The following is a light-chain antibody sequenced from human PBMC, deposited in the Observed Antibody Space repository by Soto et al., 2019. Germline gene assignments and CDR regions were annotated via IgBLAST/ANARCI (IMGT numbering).Light chain of an antibody. V-gene: IGLV2-14*01. CDR2: DVS. Sequence: QSALTQPASVSGSPGQSITISCTGTSSDVGGYNYVSWYQQHPGNAPKLMIYDVSNRPSGVSNRFSGSKSGNTASLTISGLQAEEEDDYYCSSYTSSSTYVVFGGGTKLTVL. CDR1: SSDVGGYNY. J-gene: IGLJ2*01. CDR3: SSYTSSSTYVV.